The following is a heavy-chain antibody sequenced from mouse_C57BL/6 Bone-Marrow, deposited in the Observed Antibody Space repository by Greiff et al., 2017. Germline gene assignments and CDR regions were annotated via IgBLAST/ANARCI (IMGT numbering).Heavy chain of an antibody. CDR1: GYIFTEYT. V-gene: IGHV1-62-2*01. J-gene: IGHJ2*01. D-gene: IGHD2-4*01. Sequence: QVQLQQSGAELVKPGASVKLSCKASGYIFTEYTIHWVKQRSGQGLEWIGWFYPGSGSIKYNERFEDKDPLTADKSSNTGYMELSRLTSEDSAVYFCARHERYYDYEGYFDYWGQGTTLTVSS. CDR3: ARHERYYDYEGYFDY. CDR2: FYPGSGSI.